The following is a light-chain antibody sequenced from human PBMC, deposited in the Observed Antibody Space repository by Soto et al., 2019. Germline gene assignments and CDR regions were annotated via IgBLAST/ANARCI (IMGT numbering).Light chain of an antibody. V-gene: IGKV3-11*01. CDR1: QSVSSY. CDR2: DAS. J-gene: IGKJ1*01. Sequence: EIVLTQSPATLSLSPGGGATLSCRASQSVSSYLAWYQQKPGQAPRLLIYDASNRATGIPARFSGSGSGTDFTLIISSLEPEDFAVYYCQQRSNWPVTFGLGTKVDIK. CDR3: QQRSNWPVT.